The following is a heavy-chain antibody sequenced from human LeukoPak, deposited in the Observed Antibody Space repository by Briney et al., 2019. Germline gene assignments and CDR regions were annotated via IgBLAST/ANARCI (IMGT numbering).Heavy chain of an antibody. CDR2: INPNSGGT. D-gene: IGHD3-10*01. J-gene: IGHJ4*02. V-gene: IGHV1-2*02. CDR1: GYTFTSYG. Sequence: ASVKVSCKASGYTFTSYGISWVRQAPGQGLEWMGWINPNSGGTNYAQKFRGRVTMTRDTSISTAYMELSRLRSDDTAVYYCARSRYGSGSYCFGYWGQGTLVTVSS. CDR3: ARSRYGSGSYCFGY.